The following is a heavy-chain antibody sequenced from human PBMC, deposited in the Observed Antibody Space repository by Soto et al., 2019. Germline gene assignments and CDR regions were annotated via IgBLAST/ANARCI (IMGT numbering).Heavy chain of an antibody. Sequence: GGSLSLSCATSGFLLSDCSMNWVRQAPGKGLEWVSAISGSGGSTYYADSVKGRFTISRDNSKNTLYLQMNSLRAEDTAVYYCAKVCSGYSSGCEYFDYWGQGTLVTVSS. J-gene: IGHJ4*02. CDR2: ISGSGGST. CDR3: AKVCSGYSSGCEYFDY. D-gene: IGHD6-19*01. CDR1: GFLLSDCS. V-gene: IGHV3-23*01.